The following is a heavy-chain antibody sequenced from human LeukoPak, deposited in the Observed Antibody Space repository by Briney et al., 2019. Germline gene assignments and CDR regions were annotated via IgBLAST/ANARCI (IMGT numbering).Heavy chain of an antibody. V-gene: IGHV3-48*03. CDR3: ASNTVPYYFDY. CDR1: GFTFSSYE. J-gene: IGHJ4*02. CDR2: ISSSGSTI. Sequence: PGGSLRLSCAASGFTFSSYEMNWVRQAPGKGLEWVSYISSSGSTIYYADSVKGRFTISRDNAKNLMFLQMNSQRVEDTAVYYCASNTVPYYFDYWGQGTLVTVSS. D-gene: IGHD4-17*01.